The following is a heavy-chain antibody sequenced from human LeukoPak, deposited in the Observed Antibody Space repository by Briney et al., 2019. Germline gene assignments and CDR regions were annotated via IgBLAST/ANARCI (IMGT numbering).Heavy chain of an antibody. V-gene: IGHV3-30*02. D-gene: IGHD3-22*01. CDR2: IRNDGGNH. J-gene: IGHJ4*02. CDR3: SGRDTFDS. CDR1: GFTFRSNG. Sequence: PGGSLRLSCAASGFTFRSNGIHWVRQTPGKGLQWVAFIRNDGGNHYYADSVKGRFTISRDNSKNTVYLQMNSLRPEDTAVYDSSGRDTFDSWGQGTLVTVSS.